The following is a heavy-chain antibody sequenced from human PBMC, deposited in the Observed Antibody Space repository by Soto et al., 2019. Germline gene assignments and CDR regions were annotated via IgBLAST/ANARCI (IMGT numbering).Heavy chain of an antibody. D-gene: IGHD2-15*01. Sequence: SETLSLTCTVSGGSISSYYWSWIRQPPGKGLEWIGYIYYSGSTNYNPSLKSRVTISVDTSKNQFSLKLSSVTAADTAVYYCARGVVVAAPDYWGQGTLVTVSS. CDR2: IYYSGST. J-gene: IGHJ4*02. CDR3: ARGVVVAAPDY. V-gene: IGHV4-59*01. CDR1: GGSISSYY.